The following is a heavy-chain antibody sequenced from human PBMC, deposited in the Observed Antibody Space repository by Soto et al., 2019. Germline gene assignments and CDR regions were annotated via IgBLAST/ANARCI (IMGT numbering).Heavy chain of an antibody. CDR3: ARVSVIDTGDALDI. CDR2: ISGTGTFI. D-gene: IGHD2-21*01. V-gene: IGHV3-21*06. J-gene: IGHJ3*02. CDR1: GFTFSRHS. Sequence: EVQLVESGGGLVKPGGSLRLSCAASGFTFSRHSMNWVRQAPGKGLGWVSCISGTGTFIYYSDSVKGRFTISRDEAKSSLYLQMNSLTAEATAVYYCARVSVIDTGDALDIWGPGTMVTVS.